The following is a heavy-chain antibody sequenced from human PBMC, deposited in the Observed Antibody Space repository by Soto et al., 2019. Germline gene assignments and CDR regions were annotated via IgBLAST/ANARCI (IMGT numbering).Heavy chain of an antibody. CDR1: GGSFSGYY. Sequence: SETLSLTCAVYGGSFSGYYWSWIRQPPGKGLEWIGEINHSGSTNYNPSLKSRVTISVDTSKNQFSLKLSSETAADTAVYYCARGAGSPVRGATFDYWGQGTLVTVSS. D-gene: IGHD3-10*01. V-gene: IGHV4-34*01. J-gene: IGHJ4*02. CDR3: ARGAGSPVRGATFDY. CDR2: INHSGST.